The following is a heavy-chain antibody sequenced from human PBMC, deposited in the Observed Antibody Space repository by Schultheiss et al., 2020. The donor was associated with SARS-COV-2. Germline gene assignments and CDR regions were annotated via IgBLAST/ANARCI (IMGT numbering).Heavy chain of an antibody. CDR2: INHSGST. Sequence: SQTLSLTCTVSGGSVSSGGYYWSWIRQPPGKGLEWIGEINHSGSTNYNPSLKSRVTISVDTSKNQFSLKLSSVTAADTAVYYCARGNGSGWTRYYYYYYGMDVWGQGTTVTVSS. CDR3: ARGNGSGWTRYYYYYYGMDV. V-gene: IGHV4-61*08. CDR1: GGSVSSGGYY. J-gene: IGHJ6*02. D-gene: IGHD6-19*01.